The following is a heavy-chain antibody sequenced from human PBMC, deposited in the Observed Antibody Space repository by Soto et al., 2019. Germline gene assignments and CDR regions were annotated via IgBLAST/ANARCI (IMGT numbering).Heavy chain of an antibody. CDR3: ARESENDSFDS. J-gene: IGHJ4*02. D-gene: IGHD1-1*01. V-gene: IGHV3-48*03. Sequence: LRLSCAASGFTFSSYEMNWVRQAPGKGLEWVSYISFSGASIYYADSVKGRFTISRDNAKNSLYLQMNGLRAEDTAVYYCARESENDSFDSWGQGTLVTVSS. CDR2: ISFSGASI. CDR1: GFTFSSYE.